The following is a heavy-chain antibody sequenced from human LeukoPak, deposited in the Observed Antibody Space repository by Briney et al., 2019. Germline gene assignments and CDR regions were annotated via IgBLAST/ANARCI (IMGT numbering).Heavy chain of an antibody. V-gene: IGHV4-39*07. CDR2: IYYSGST. J-gene: IGHJ5*02. CDR3: ARDRRIFGVVTGP. CDR1: GGSISSSGYY. Sequence: SETLSLTCTVSGGSISSSGYYWGWIRQPPGKGLEWIGSIYYSGSTYYNPSLKSRVTISVDTSKNQFSLKLSSVTAADTAVYYCARDRRIFGVVTGPWGQGTLVTVSS. D-gene: IGHD3-3*01.